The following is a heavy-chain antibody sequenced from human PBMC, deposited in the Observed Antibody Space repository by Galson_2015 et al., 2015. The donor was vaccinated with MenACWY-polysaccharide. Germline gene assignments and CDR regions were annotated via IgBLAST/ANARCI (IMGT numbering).Heavy chain of an antibody. V-gene: IGHV3-73*01. CDR1: GFTFSDPA. CDR2: IRSKANNYAT. D-gene: IGHD2-15*01. J-gene: IGHJ4*02. Sequence: SLRLSCAASGFTFSDPAIHWVRRASGKGLEWVGRIRSKANNYATGYAASVKGRFTISRDDSKNTAYLQMNSLKTEDTAVYFCTRDMRTLDYWSQGTLVTVSS. CDR3: TRDMRTLDY.